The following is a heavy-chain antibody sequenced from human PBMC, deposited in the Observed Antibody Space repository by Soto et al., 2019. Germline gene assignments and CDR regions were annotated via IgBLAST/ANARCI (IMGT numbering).Heavy chain of an antibody. CDR2: INWNSGSI. CDR1: GFTFDDYA. V-gene: IGHV3-9*01. J-gene: IGHJ1*01. CDR3: VKDESINWYSGHFRH. Sequence: SLRLSCAASGFTFDDYAMHWVRQVPGKGLRRVSCINWNSGSIGYGDSVKGRFAISRDNAKNSLHLQMSDLSAEDTAFYYCVKDESINWYSGHFRHWGQGTLVTVSS. D-gene: IGHD6-13*01.